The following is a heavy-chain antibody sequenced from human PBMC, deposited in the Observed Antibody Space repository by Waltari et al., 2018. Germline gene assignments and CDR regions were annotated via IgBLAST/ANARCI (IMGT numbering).Heavy chain of an antibody. J-gene: IGHJ6*02. D-gene: IGHD6-19*01. V-gene: IGHV3-33*01. CDR1: GFTFSSYG. Sequence: QVQLVESGGGVVQPGRSLRLSCAASGFTFSSYGMHWVRPAPGKGLEWVAVIWYDGSNKYYAESVKGRFTIARDNSKNTLYLQMNSLRAEDTAVYYCARVGSARIAVAVFGMDVWGQGTTVTVSS. CDR3: ARVGSARIAVAVFGMDV. CDR2: IWYDGSNK.